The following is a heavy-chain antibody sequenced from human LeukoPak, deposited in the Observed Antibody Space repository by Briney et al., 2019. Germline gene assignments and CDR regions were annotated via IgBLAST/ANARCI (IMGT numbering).Heavy chain of an antibody. CDR3: AREVERRYYYYYYMDV. D-gene: IGHD1-1*01. CDR2: IIPIFGTA. Sequence: SVKLSCKASGGTFSSYAISWVRQGPGQGLEWMGRIIPIFGTANYAQKFQGRVTITTNESTSTAYMEPSSLRSEDTAVYYCAREVERRYYYYYYMDVWGKGTTVTASS. CDR1: GGTFSSYA. J-gene: IGHJ6*03. V-gene: IGHV1-69*05.